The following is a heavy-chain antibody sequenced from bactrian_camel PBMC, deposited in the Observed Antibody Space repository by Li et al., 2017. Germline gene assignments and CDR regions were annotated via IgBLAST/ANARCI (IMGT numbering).Heavy chain of an antibody. J-gene: IGHJ4*01. CDR2: IFFDGTT. D-gene: IGHD5*01. Sequence: QLVESGGGSVQPGGSLTLSCAASGNVYNCNTGWYRQAPGKERELMARIFFDGTTTYPLDSVKGRFIISQDKSKNTVHLQLNNLKPEDTAKYYCASRGGYDANSFEQRKYTYWGPGTQVTVS. V-gene: IGHV3S53*01. CDR3: ASRGGYDANSFEQRKYTY. CDR1: GNVYNCNT.